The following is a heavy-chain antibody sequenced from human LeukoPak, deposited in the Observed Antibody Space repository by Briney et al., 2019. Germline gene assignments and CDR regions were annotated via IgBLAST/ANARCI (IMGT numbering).Heavy chain of an antibody. CDR3: ARPYCSSTSCPE. J-gene: IGHJ4*02. Sequence: PSETLSLTCTVSGGSISSSSYYWGWIRQPPGKGLEWIGSIYYSGSTYYNPSLKSRVTISVDTSKNQFSLKLSSVTAADTAVYYCARPYCSSTSCPEWGQGTLVTVSS. CDR2: IYYSGST. CDR1: GGSISSSSYY. V-gene: IGHV4-39*01. D-gene: IGHD2-2*01.